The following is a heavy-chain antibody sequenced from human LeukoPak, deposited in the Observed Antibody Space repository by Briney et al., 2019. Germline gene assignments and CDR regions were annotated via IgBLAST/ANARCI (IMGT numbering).Heavy chain of an antibody. CDR3: AKAFVDFWSGYYNFDY. D-gene: IGHD3-3*01. J-gene: IGHJ4*02. Sequence: GGSLRLSCAASGFTFSSYGMHWVRQAPGKGLEWVAFIRYDGSNKYYADSVKGRFTISRDNSKNTLYLQMNSLRAEDAAVYYCAKAFVDFWSGYYNFDYWGQGTLVTVSS. V-gene: IGHV3-30*02. CDR1: GFTFSSYG. CDR2: IRYDGSNK.